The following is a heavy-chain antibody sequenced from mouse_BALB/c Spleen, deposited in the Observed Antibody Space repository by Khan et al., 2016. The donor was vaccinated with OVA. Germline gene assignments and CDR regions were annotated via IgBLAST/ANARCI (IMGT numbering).Heavy chain of an antibody. Sequence: EVELVESGGGLVKPGGSLKLSCVASGFTFSSFVMSWVRQTPEKRLEWVATISSAGTYTYYPDSVKGRFTISRDNAKNTLYLQMNSLRSEDTATYYCANGNYGWFAYWGQGTLVTVSA. CDR1: GFTFSSFV. D-gene: IGHD2-1*01. CDR2: ISSAGTYT. V-gene: IGHV5-9-1*01. J-gene: IGHJ3*01. CDR3: ANGNYGWFAY.